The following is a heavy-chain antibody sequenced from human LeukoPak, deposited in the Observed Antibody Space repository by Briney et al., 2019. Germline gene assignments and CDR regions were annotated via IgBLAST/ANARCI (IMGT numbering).Heavy chain of an antibody. J-gene: IGHJ6*03. V-gene: IGHV4-39*07. CDR2: IYYSGGT. Sequence: SETLSLTCSVSGGSISSSSYYWGWIRQPPWKGLEWIGKIYYSGGTYYNPSLKSRVSISVDTSKNQFSLKLSSVTAADTAVYYCARELSLLVSGSYYYYYYMDVWGKGTTVTVSS. CDR3: ARELSLLVSGSYYYYYYMDV. D-gene: IGHD1-26*01. CDR1: GGSISSSSYY.